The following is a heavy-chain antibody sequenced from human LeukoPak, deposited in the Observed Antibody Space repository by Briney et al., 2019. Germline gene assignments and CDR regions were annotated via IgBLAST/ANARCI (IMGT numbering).Heavy chain of an antibody. CDR2: IIPIFGTA. V-gene: IGHV1-69*05. D-gene: IGHD4-17*01. Sequence: SVKVSCKASGGTFSSYAISWVRQAPGQGLEWMGRIIPIFGTASYAQKFQGRVTITTDESTSTAYMELSSLRSEDTAVYYCAREKAPYGFFDYWREGTLVSVSS. CDR3: AREKAPYGFFDY. CDR1: GGTFSSYA. J-gene: IGHJ4*02.